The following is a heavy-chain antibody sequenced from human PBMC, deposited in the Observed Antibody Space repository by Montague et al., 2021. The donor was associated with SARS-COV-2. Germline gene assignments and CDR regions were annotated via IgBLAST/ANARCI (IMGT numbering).Heavy chain of an antibody. V-gene: IGHV4-61*02. CDR1: GASISTGIYY. J-gene: IGHJ4*02. D-gene: IGHD1-26*01. Sequence: TLSLTCTVSGASISTGIYYWSWTRQPAGKGLEGIGRIRTTGHTDYNSSLESRVFMSVDTSTNQFSLSLTSVTAADTAVYFCARFGSGTLEFDLWGQGTLVTVSS. CDR2: IRTTGHT. CDR3: ARFGSGTLEFDL.